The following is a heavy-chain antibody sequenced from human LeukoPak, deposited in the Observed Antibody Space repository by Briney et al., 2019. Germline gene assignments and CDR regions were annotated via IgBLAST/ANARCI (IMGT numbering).Heavy chain of an antibody. V-gene: IGHV1-69*06. J-gene: IGHJ6*03. D-gene: IGHD3-10*01. CDR3: ARDPGTLLRGSRRGYDGNYYYMDV. CDR2: IIPIFGTA. Sequence: ASAKVSCKASGGTFSSYAISWVRQAPGQGLEWMGGIIPIFGTANYAQKFQGRVTITADKSTSTAYMELSSLRSEDTAVYYCARDPGTLLRGSRRGYDGNYYYMDVWGKGTTVTISS. CDR1: GGTFSSYA.